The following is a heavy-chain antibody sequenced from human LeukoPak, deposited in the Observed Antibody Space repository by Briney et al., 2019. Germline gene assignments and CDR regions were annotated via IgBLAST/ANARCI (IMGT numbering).Heavy chain of an antibody. Sequence: PGRSLRLSCAASGFTFSHYGMHWVPQAPGRGLEWVAVIWNDGSNKYYADSVKGRFTISRDNSQNTVDLHMNSLRAEDTAVYYCAKDAQRGFDYSNSLEYWGQGTLVTVSS. V-gene: IGHV3-33*06. CDR2: IWNDGSNK. J-gene: IGHJ4*02. CDR1: GFTFSHYG. D-gene: IGHD4-11*01. CDR3: AKDAQRGFDYSNSLEY.